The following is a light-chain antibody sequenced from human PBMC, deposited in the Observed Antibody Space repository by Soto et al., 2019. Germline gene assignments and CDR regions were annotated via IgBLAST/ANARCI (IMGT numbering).Light chain of an antibody. J-gene: IGKJ1*01. CDR2: DAS. V-gene: IGKV3-20*01. Sequence: EIVLTQSPGTLSLSPGERATLSCRASQSVSSSYLAWYQQKPGQAPRLLIYDASSRATGIPDRFSGSGSGTDFTLTIIRLEPEDFAVYYCQQYGSSPETFGQGTKVEIK. CDR3: QQYGSSPET. CDR1: QSVSSSY.